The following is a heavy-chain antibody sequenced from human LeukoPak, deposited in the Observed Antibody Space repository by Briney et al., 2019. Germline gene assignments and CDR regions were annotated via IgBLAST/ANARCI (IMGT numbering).Heavy chain of an antibody. Sequence: ASVKVSFKASGYTFTSYYMHLVRQAPGQGLEWMGIINPSGGSTSYAQKFQSRVTMTRDTSTSTVYMGVSSLRSEDTAVYYCARGTGPLYYFDYWGQGTLVTVSS. J-gene: IGHJ4*02. CDR2: INPSGGST. CDR1: GYTFTSYY. CDR3: ARGTGPLYYFDY. V-gene: IGHV1-46*01.